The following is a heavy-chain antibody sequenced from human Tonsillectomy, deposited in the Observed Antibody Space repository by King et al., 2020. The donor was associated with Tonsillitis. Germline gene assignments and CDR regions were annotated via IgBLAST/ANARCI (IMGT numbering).Heavy chain of an antibody. V-gene: IGHV3-64D*06. Sequence: VQLVESGGGLVQPGGSLRLSCSASGFTFSSYAMHWVRQAPGKGLEYVSGISSNGGSTYYADSVKGRFTISRDNSKNTLYLQMSSLRAEDTAVYYCVKAGYVDTDMVFDYWGQGTLVTVSS. CDR3: VKAGYVDTDMVFDY. CDR2: ISSNGGST. D-gene: IGHD5-18*01. J-gene: IGHJ4*02. CDR1: GFTFSSYA.